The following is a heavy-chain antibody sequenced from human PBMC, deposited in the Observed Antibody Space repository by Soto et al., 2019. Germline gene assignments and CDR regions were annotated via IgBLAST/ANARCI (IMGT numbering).Heavy chain of an antibody. V-gene: IGHV4-31*03. Sequence: SETLSLTCTVSGGSISSGGYYWSWIRQHPGKGLEWIGYIYYSGSTYYNPSLKSRVTISVDTSKNQFSLKLSSVTAADTAVYYCARWGLSGYDYSGFDYWGQGTLVTVPQ. CDR3: ARWGLSGYDYSGFDY. J-gene: IGHJ4*02. D-gene: IGHD5-12*01. CDR2: IYYSGST. CDR1: GGSISSGGYY.